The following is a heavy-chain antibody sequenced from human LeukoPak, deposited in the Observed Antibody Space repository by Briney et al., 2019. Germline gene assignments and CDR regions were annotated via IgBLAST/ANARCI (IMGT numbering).Heavy chain of an antibody. J-gene: IGHJ5*02. Sequence: ASVNVSCKASGYTFTSYGISWVRQAPGQGLEWMGWISAYNGNTNYAQKLQGRVTMTTDTSTSTAYMELRSLRSDDTAVYYCARAGYSYGNNWFDPWGQGTLVTVSS. CDR2: ISAYNGNT. D-gene: IGHD5-18*01. V-gene: IGHV1-18*01. CDR3: ARAGYSYGNNWFDP. CDR1: GYTFTSYG.